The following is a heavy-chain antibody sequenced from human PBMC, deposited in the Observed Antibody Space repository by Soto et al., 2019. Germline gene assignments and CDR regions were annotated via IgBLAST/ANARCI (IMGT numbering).Heavy chain of an antibody. V-gene: IGHV3-23*04. CDR2: ISRTGGST. Sequence: EVQLVESGGGLVHPGGSLRLSCTTSGFSFSSYAMTWVRQAPGKGLQWVSTISRTGGSTYYADSMEGRFTISRDDSTNTLYLHMSSLRGEDTATSHCAKDLLQWLGGSGPFDYWGRGTLVTVSS. CDR1: GFSFSSYA. D-gene: IGHD6-19*01. J-gene: IGHJ4*02. CDR3: AKDLLQWLGGSGPFDY.